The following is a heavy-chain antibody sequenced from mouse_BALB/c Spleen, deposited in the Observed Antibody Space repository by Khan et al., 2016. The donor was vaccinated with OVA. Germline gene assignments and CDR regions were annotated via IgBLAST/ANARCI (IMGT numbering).Heavy chain of an antibody. CDR3: ASHLTGSFAY. CDR2: ISSGGDYT. Sequence: EVELVESGGDLVTPGGSLKLSCAASGFSFSSYSMSWVRQTPDKRLEWVATISSGGDYTYYPDSVKGRFIISRDNAKNTLYLQMSSLKSEDTAMYYCASHLTGSFAYWGQGTLVTVSA. CDR1: GFSFSSYS. V-gene: IGHV5-6*01. J-gene: IGHJ3*01. D-gene: IGHD4-1*01.